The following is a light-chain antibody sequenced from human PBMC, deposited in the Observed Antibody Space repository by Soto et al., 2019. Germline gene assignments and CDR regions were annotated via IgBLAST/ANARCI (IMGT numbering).Light chain of an antibody. CDR1: SSDVGGYNY. CDR3: SSYTSSSTYV. CDR2: DVS. J-gene: IGLJ1*01. V-gene: IGLV2-14*01. Sequence: QSVLTQPASVSVSPGRSITISCTGTSSDVGGYNYVSWYQQHPGKAPKLMIYDVSNRPSGVSNRFSGSKSGNTASLTISGLQAEDEADYYCSSYTSSSTYVFGTG.